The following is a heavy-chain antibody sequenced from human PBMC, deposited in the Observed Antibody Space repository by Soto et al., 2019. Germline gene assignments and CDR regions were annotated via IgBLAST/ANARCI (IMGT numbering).Heavy chain of an antibody. CDR1: GGSISSYN. V-gene: IGHV4-59*01. CDR3: ARVQAGTIDY. D-gene: IGHD1-1*01. CDR2: IYYSGST. J-gene: IGHJ4*02. Sequence: PSETLSLTGTVSGGSISSYNWSWLRQPPGKGLEWIGYIYYSGSTNYNPSLKSRVTISVDTSKNQFSLKLSSVTAADTAVYYCARVQAGTIDYWGQGALVTVSS.